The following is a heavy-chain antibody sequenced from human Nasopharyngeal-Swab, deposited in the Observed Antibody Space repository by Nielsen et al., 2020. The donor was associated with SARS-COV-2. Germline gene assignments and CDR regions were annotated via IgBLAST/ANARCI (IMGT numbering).Heavy chain of an antibody. D-gene: IGHD3-3*01. J-gene: IGHJ6*02. CDR2: IYYSGST. CDR3: ARDHQAHTIYPYYGMDA. Sequence: SETLSLTCTVSGGSISSGGYYWSWIRQHPGKGLEWIGYIYYSGSTYYNPSLKSRVTISVDTSKNQFSLKLSSVTAADTAVYYCARDHQAHTIYPYYGMDAWGQGTTVTVSS. CDR1: GGSISSGGYY. V-gene: IGHV4-31*03.